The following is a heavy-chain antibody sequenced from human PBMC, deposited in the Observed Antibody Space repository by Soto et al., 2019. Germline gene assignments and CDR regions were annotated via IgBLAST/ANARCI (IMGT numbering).Heavy chain of an antibody. CDR1: GFTFDDYA. CDR3: ARVPLLLLGATDYFDY. D-gene: IGHD1-26*01. V-gene: IGHV3-9*01. J-gene: IGHJ4*02. CDR2: INWNSGSI. Sequence: GGSLRLSCAASGFTFDDYAMHWVRQVPGKGLEWVSGINWNSGSIGYGDSVKGRFAISRDNAKNSLHLQMNSLSAEDTAFYYCARVPLLLLGATDYFDYWGQGALVTVSS.